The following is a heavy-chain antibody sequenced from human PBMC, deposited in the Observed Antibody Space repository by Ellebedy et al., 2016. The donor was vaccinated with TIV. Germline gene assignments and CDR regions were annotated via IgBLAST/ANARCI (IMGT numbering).Heavy chain of an antibody. V-gene: IGHV7-4-1*02. J-gene: IGHJ5*02. CDR2: INTKTGES. Sequence: ASVKVSCKTSGYTFTDYPMNWVRQAPGQGIEWMGWINTKTGESTIAPAFTGRFVFSLDTSVSTTFLQISSLKSDDTAIYYCARDRHPFSWFDPWGQGTLVTVSS. D-gene: IGHD2/OR15-2a*01. CDR1: GYTFTDYP. CDR3: ARDRHPFSWFDP.